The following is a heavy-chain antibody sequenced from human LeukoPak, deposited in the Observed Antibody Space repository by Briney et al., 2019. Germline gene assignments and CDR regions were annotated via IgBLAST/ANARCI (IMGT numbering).Heavy chain of an antibody. D-gene: IGHD3-22*01. CDR1: GFTFSSYA. V-gene: IGHV3-23*01. CDR3: AKVEDSITMIVDQPYYFDY. CDR2: ISGSGGST. J-gene: IGHJ4*02. Sequence: QPGGSLRLSCAASGFTFSSYAMSWVRQAPGKGLEWVSAISGSGGSTYYADSVKGRFTISRDNSKNTLYLQMNSLRAEDTAVYYCAKVEDSITMIVDQPYYFDYWGQGTLVTVSS.